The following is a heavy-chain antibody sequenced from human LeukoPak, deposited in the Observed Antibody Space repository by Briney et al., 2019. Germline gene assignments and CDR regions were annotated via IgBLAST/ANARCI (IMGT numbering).Heavy chain of an antibody. V-gene: IGHV3-7*01. CDR1: GFTFSSYW. Sequence: GGSLRLSCAASGFTFSSYWMSWVRQAPGKGLEWVANIKQDGSEKYYVDSVKGRFTISRDNAKNSLYLQMNSLRAEDTAVYYCARGTSGNYWRNPFDIWGQGTIVTVSS. CDR2: IKQDGSEK. CDR3: ARGTSGNYWRNPFDI. D-gene: IGHD1-26*01. J-gene: IGHJ3*02.